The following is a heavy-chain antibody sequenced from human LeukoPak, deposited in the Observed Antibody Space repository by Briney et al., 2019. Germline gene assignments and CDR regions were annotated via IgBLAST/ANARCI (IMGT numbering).Heavy chain of an antibody. J-gene: IGHJ1*01. CDR2: ISAYNGNT. Sequence: ASVKVSCKASGYTFTSYGISWVRRAPGQGLEWMGWISAYNGNTNYAQKLQGRVTMTTDTSTSTAYMELRSLRSDDTAVYYCAREPLTYYYDSSGYQGYFQHWGQGTLVTVSS. D-gene: IGHD3-22*01. V-gene: IGHV1-18*01. CDR3: AREPLTYYYDSSGYQGYFQH. CDR1: GYTFTSYG.